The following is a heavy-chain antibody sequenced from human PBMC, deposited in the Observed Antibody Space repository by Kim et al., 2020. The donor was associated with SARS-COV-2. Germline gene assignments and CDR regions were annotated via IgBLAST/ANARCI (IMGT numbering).Heavy chain of an antibody. CDR3: ARLRVAAPDGF. Sequence: KYYADSVKGRFTITRDNSKNTLYLQMNRLRAEDTAMYYCARLRVAAPDGFWGQGTLVTVSS. V-gene: IGHV3-33*01. J-gene: IGHJ4*02. CDR2: K. D-gene: IGHD6-19*01.